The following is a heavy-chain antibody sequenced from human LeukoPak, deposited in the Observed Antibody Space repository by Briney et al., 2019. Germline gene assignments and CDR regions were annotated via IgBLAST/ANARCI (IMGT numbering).Heavy chain of an antibody. J-gene: IGHJ4*02. CDR3: AREGVINGPLDY. CDR2: INPSGGST. Sequence: ASVKVSCKASRYTFTSYYMHWVRQAPGQGLEWMGIINPSGGSTSYAQKFQGRVTMTRDTSTSTVYMELSSLRSEDTAVYYCAREGVINGPLDYWGQGTLVTVSS. V-gene: IGHV1-46*01. CDR1: RYTFTSYY. D-gene: IGHD3-22*01.